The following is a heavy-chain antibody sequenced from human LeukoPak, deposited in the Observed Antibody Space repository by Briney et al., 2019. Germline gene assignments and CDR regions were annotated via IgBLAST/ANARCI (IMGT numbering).Heavy chain of an antibody. J-gene: IGHJ4*02. CDR2: INPNSGGT. CDR3: ARDMYSSSFPPFDY. Sequence: GASVKVSCTASVYTFTGYYMHWVRQAPGQGLEWMGWINPNSGGTNYAQKFQGRVTMTRDTSISTAYMELSRLRSDDTAVYYCARDMYSSSFPPFDYWGQGTLVTVSS. CDR1: VYTFTGYY. V-gene: IGHV1-2*02. D-gene: IGHD6-6*01.